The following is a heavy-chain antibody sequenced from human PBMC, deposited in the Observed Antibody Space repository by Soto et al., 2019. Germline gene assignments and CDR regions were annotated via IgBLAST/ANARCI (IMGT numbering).Heavy chain of an antibody. J-gene: IGHJ5*02. CDR3: ATLVVAANLWSSWFDP. D-gene: IGHD2-15*01. V-gene: IGHV4-59*01. CDR2: IYYSGST. Sequence: SETLSLTCTVSGGSISSYYWSWIRQPPGKGLEWIGYIYYSGSTNYNPSLKSRVTISVDTSKNQFSLKLSSVTAADTAVYYCATLVVAANLWSSWFDPWGQGTLVTVSS. CDR1: GGSISSYY.